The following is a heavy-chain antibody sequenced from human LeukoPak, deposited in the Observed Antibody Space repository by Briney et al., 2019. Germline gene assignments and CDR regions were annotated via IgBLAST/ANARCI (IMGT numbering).Heavy chain of an antibody. V-gene: IGHV1-69*04. CDR1: GGTFSSYA. D-gene: IGHD3-10*01. J-gene: IGHJ4*02. Sequence: GASVTVSCKASGGTFSSYAISWVRQAPGQGLEWMGRIIPILGIANYAQKFQGRVTITADKSTSTAYMEQSSLRSEDTAVYYCARDREFFDYWGQGTLVTVSS. CDR3: ARDREFFDY. CDR2: IIPILGIA.